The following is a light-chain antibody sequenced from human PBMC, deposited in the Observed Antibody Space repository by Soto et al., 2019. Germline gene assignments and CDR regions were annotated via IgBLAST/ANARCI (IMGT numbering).Light chain of an antibody. Sequence: DIVMTQSPDSLAVSLGERATINCKSSQSVLHSSNNMNYLTWYQHKPGQPPKVLIYWASTRESGVPVRFSGSGSGTDFTLTISSLQAEDVAVYYCQQYHSAPLTFGGGTKVEI. CDR2: WAS. CDR1: QSVLHSSNNMNY. CDR3: QQYHSAPLT. V-gene: IGKV4-1*01. J-gene: IGKJ4*01.